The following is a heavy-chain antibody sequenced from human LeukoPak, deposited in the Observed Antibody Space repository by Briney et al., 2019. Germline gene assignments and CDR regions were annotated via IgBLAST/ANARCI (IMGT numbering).Heavy chain of an antibody. V-gene: IGHV4-39*07. CDR1: GGSISRSSYY. Sequence: SETLSLTCTVSGGSISRSSYYWGWIRQPPGKGLEWIGSMYYSGSTFYNPSLKSRVTILVDTSKNQFSLKLSSVTAADTAVYYCARDYGSGRRYYYMDVWGKGTTVTVSS. CDR3: ARDYGSGRRYYYMDV. CDR2: MYYSGST. D-gene: IGHD3-10*01. J-gene: IGHJ6*03.